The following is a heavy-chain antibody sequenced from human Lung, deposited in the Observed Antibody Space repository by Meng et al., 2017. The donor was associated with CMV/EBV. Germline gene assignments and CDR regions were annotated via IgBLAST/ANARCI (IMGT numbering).Heavy chain of an antibody. Sequence: ASXXVSXKASGYTFTGYYMHWVRQVPGQGLEWMGWINPNSGGTNYAQKFQGRVTMTRDTSISTAYMELSRLRSDDTAMYYCARGVAAAPTIYYFDYWGQGXLVTVSS. D-gene: IGHD6-13*01. V-gene: IGHV1-2*02. CDR2: INPNSGGT. CDR1: GYTFTGYY. J-gene: IGHJ4*02. CDR3: ARGVAAAPTIYYFDY.